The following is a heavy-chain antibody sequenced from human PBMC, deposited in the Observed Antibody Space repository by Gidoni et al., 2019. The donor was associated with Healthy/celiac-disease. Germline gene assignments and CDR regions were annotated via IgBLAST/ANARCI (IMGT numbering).Heavy chain of an antibody. Sequence: EVQLLESGGGLVQPGGSLRLSCAASGFTFSSYAMSWVRQAPGKGLEWVAAISGSGGSTYYADSVQGRFTISRDNSKNTLYLQMNSLRAEDTAVYYCAKARYCSGGSCSTVWFDPWGQGTLVTVSS. D-gene: IGHD2-15*01. CDR2: ISGSGGST. V-gene: IGHV3-23*01. CDR1: GFTFSSYA. J-gene: IGHJ5*02. CDR3: AKARYCSGGSCSTVWFDP.